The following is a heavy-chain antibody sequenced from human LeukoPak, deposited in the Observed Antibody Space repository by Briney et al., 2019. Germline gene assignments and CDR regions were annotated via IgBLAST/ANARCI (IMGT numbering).Heavy chain of an antibody. CDR2: IIPIFGTA. Sequence: KVSCKASGGTFSSYAISWVRQAPGQGLEWMGGIIPIFGTANYAQKLQGRVTMTTDTSTSTAYMELRSLRSDDTAVYCCAILAGVLTGPDAFDIWGQGTMVTVSS. D-gene: IGHD3-9*01. V-gene: IGHV1-69*05. J-gene: IGHJ3*02. CDR3: AILAGVLTGPDAFDI. CDR1: GGTFSSYA.